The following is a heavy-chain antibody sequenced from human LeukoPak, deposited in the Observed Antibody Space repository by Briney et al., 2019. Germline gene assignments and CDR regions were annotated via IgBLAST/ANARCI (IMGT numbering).Heavy chain of an antibody. CDR1: GFTFRNYA. Sequence: QPGRSLRLSCAASGFTFRNYAMHWVRQAPGKGLEWVAVMSYDSTDKYYADSVKGRFTISRDNSQNTLSLQMDSLRAEDTAVYYCARDLGTEVTYWGQGTLVTVSS. CDR3: ARDLGTEVTY. J-gene: IGHJ4*02. V-gene: IGHV3-30-3*01. D-gene: IGHD5-18*01. CDR2: MSYDSTDK.